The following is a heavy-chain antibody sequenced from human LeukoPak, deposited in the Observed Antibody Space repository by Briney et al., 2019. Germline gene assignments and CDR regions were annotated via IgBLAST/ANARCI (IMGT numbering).Heavy chain of an antibody. J-gene: IGHJ4*02. CDR3: ASGWSLPSYDD. D-gene: IGHD6-19*01. Sequence: GGSVRLSCAASGFPFSSYSMHWVRRAPGKGREWGSYISSSSNTIQCADSVEGRFTISRDNAKNSLYLQMNSLRDDDTAVYYCASGWSLPSYDDWGQGTLVTVSS. CDR1: GFPFSSYS. V-gene: IGHV3-48*02. CDR2: ISSSSNTI.